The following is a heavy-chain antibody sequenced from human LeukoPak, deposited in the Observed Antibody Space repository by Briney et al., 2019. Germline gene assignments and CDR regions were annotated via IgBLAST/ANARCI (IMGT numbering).Heavy chain of an antibody. CDR1: GFTFSSYA. Sequence: GGSLRLSCAASGFTFSSYAMSWVRQAPGKGLEWVSAISGSGGSTHYADSVKGRFTISRDNSKNTLYLQMNSLRAEDTAVYYCAKDLKAMAAVYYYYYMDVWGKGTTVTVSS. CDR3: AKDLKAMAAVYYYYYMDV. J-gene: IGHJ6*03. CDR2: ISGSGGST. D-gene: IGHD5-18*01. V-gene: IGHV3-23*01.